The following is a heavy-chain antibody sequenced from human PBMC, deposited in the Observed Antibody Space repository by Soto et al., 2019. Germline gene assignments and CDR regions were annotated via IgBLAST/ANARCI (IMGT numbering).Heavy chain of an antibody. Sequence: QVQLVQSGAEVKKPGSSVKVSCKASGGTFSSYAISWVRQAPGQGLEWMGGTIPIFGTANYAQKLQGRVTITAHEPTSPAYMELSSLSSEDTAVYYCARSLERYNFGYWGQGTLVTVSS. J-gene: IGHJ4*02. CDR1: GGTFSSYA. D-gene: IGHD1-1*01. CDR2: TIPIFGTA. CDR3: ARSLERYNFGY. V-gene: IGHV1-69*12.